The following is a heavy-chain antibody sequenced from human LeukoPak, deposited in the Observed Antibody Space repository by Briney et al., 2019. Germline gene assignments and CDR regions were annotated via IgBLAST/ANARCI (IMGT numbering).Heavy chain of an antibody. J-gene: IGHJ5*01. V-gene: IGHV4-59*08. CDR1: GDSISTFY. D-gene: IGHD2-8*01. CDR2: IHYSGSS. CDR3: ALAPNSNWFDF. Sequence: SETLSLTCSVSGDSISTFYWNWIRQSPGKGLEWIGNIHYSGSSIYNPSLKSRATISIDTSRKQFFLKLSSVTAADTAVYYCALAPNSNWFDFWGQGTLVTVSS.